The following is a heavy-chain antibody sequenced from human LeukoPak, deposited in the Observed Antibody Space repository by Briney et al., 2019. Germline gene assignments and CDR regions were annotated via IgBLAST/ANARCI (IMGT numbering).Heavy chain of an antibody. CDR3: ARDRSSSWYHDAFDI. CDR1: GFTFDDYA. J-gene: IGHJ3*02. V-gene: IGHV3-43D*03. D-gene: IGHD6-13*01. Sequence: GGSLRLSCAASGFTFDDYAMHWVRQAPGKGLEWVSLISWDGGSTYYADSVKGRFTISRDNSKNSLYLQMNSLRAEDTALYHCARDRSSSWYHDAFDIWGQGTMVTVSS. CDR2: ISWDGGST.